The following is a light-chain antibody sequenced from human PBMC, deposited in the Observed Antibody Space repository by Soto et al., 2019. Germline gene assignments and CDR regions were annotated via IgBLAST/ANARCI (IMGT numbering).Light chain of an antibody. CDR3: QQYGRSWT. J-gene: IGKJ1*01. V-gene: IGKV3-20*01. CDR2: GAS. Sequence: EIVLTQSPGTLSLSPGERATPSCRASQSVSSSYLAWYQQKPGQAPRLLIYGASSRATGIPDRFSGSGSGTDFTLTISRLEPEDFAVYYCQQYGRSWTFGQGTKVDIK. CDR1: QSVSSSY.